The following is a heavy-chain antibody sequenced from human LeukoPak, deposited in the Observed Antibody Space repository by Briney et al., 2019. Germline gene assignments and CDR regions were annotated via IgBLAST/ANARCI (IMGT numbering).Heavy chain of an antibody. D-gene: IGHD6-19*01. V-gene: IGHV4-59*08. Sequence: SETLSLTCTVSSGSISSYYWSWIRQPPGKGLEWIGFIHYSGSTNYNPSLKSRVTISVETSKNQFSLKLSSVTAADTAVYYCARNVAGHNFDYWGQGTLVTVSS. CDR3: ARNVAGHNFDY. CDR1: SGSISSYY. CDR2: IHYSGST. J-gene: IGHJ4*02.